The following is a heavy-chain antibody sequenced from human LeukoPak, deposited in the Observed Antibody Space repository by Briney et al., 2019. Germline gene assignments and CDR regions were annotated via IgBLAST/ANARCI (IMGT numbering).Heavy chain of an antibody. Sequence: SETLSLTCAVYGGSFSGYYWSWIRQPPGKGLEWIGEINHSGSTNYNPSLKSRVTISVDTSKNQFSLKLNSVTAADTAVYYCARDRAYYYDSSGYHGAFDIWGQGTLVTVSS. J-gene: IGHJ3*02. D-gene: IGHD3-22*01. CDR2: INHSGST. V-gene: IGHV4-34*01. CDR3: ARDRAYYYDSSGYHGAFDI. CDR1: GGSFSGYY.